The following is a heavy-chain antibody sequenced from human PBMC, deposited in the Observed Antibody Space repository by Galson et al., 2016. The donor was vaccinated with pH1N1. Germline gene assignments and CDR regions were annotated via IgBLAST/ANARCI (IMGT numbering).Heavy chain of an antibody. V-gene: IGHV1-18*01. J-gene: IGHJ4*02. CDR2: ISAYDGHT. CDR1: GYTFINYG. CDR3: ARGPGVGAIDY. D-gene: IGHD1-26*01. Sequence: SVKVSCKASGYTFINYGIAWVRQAPGQGPEWMGWISAYDGHTDYAQNFQGRVAMTIDTSTSTANMELRSLRSDDTAVYYCARGPGVGAIDYWGQGTLVTVSS.